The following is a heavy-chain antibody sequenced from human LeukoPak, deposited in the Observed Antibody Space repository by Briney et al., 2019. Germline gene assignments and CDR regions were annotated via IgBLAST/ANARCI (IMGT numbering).Heavy chain of an antibody. V-gene: IGHV4-4*02. Sequence: SGTLSLTCAVSGGSISSSNWWSWVRQPPRKGLEWIGEINHSGSTNYNPSLKSRVTISVDTSKNQFSLKLSSVTAADTAVYYSASLYGRYSNRVDYWGQGTLVTVSS. D-gene: IGHD6-13*01. J-gene: IGHJ4*02. CDR1: GGSISSSNW. CDR3: ASLYGRYSNRVDY. CDR2: INHSGST.